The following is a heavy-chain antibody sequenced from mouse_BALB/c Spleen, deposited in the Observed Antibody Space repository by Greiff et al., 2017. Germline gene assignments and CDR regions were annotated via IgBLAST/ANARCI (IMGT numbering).Heavy chain of an antibody. CDR1: GYTFSSYW. Sequence: QVQLQQSGAELMKPGASVKISCKATGYTFSSYWIEWVKQRPGHGLEWIGEILPGSGSTNYNEKFKGKATFTADTSSNTAYMQLSSLTSEDSAVYYCASGSYGSSPPYAMDYWGQGTSVTVSS. CDR3: ASGSYGSSPPYAMDY. J-gene: IGHJ4*01. V-gene: IGHV1-9*01. D-gene: IGHD1-1*01. CDR2: ILPGSGST.